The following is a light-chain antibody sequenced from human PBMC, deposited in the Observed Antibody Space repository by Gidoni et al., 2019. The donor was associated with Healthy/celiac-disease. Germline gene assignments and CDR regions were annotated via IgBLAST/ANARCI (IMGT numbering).Light chain of an antibody. Sequence: QTVVTQEPSFSVSPGGTLTLTCGLSSGSVSTSYSPSWYQQTPGQAPRTLIYSTNTRSSGVPDRFSGSILGNKAALTITGAQADDESDYYCVLYMGSGISVFGGGTKLTVL. CDR2: STN. V-gene: IGLV8-61*01. CDR3: VLYMGSGISV. J-gene: IGLJ2*01. CDR1: SGSVSTSYS.